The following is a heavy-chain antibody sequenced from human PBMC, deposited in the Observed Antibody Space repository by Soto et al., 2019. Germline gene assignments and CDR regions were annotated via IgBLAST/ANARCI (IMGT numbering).Heavy chain of an antibody. Sequence: QVQLVQSGAEVKKPGSSVKVSCKASGGTFSSYAISWVRQAPGQGLEWMGGIIPIFGTANYAQKFQGRVTITADESTSTAYMELSSLRSEDTAVYYCARDQSNERYFDWPGWFDPWGQGTLVTVSS. CDR3: ARDQSNERYFDWPGWFDP. J-gene: IGHJ5*02. CDR1: GGTFSSYA. V-gene: IGHV1-69*01. D-gene: IGHD3-9*01. CDR2: IIPIFGTA.